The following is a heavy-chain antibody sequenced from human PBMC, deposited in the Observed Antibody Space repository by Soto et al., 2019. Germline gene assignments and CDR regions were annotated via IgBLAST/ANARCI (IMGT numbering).Heavy chain of an antibody. CDR2: INPSGGST. V-gene: IGHV1-46*01. J-gene: IGHJ3*02. Sequence: ASVKVSCKASGYTFTSYYMHWVRQAPGQGLEWMGIINPSGGSTSYAQKFQGRVTMTRDTSTSTVYMELSSLRSEDTAVYYCARVILGRTGTPDDAFDIWGQGTMVTGSS. D-gene: IGHD1-1*01. CDR1: GYTFTSYY. CDR3: ARVILGRTGTPDDAFDI.